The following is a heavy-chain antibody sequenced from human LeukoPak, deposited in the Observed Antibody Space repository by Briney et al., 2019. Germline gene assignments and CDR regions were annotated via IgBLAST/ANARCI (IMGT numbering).Heavy chain of an antibody. CDR1: GGSISSYY. CDR3: ARGYGDIEY. V-gene: IGHV4-4*07. J-gene: IGHJ4*02. CDR2: IYASGSS. Sequence: SEXLSLTCTVSGGSISSYYWSWLRQPAGKGLEWIGRIYASGSSNANPSLTSRVTMSVATSKNQFSLRLTSVTAADRAVYYCARGYGDIEYWGQGILVTVSS. D-gene: IGHD4-17*01.